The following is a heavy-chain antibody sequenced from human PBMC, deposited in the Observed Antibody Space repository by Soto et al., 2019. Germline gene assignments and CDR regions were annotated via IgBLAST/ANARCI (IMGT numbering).Heavy chain of an antibody. CDR1: GGTFSSY. CDR2: IIPILGIA. J-gene: IGHJ4*02. Sequence: SVKVSCKASGGTFSSYISWVRQAPGQGLEWMGRIIPILGIANYAQKFQGRVTITADKSTSTAYMELSSLRSEDTAVYYCASLFYYDSSGYPVEVWGQGTLVTV. D-gene: IGHD3-22*01. V-gene: IGHV1-69*02. CDR3: ASLFYYDSSGYPVEV.